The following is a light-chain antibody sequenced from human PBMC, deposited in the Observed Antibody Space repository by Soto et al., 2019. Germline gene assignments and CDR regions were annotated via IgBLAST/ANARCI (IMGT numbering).Light chain of an antibody. CDR2: DVS. CDR3: GSYTSSRTYV. CDR1: SSDVGGYNY. Sequence: QSVLTQPASASGSPGQSITISCAGTSSDVGGYNYVSWYQQHPGKAPKLMIYDVSNRPSGVSNRFSGSKSGNTASLTSSGLQAEDEADYYCGSYTSSRTYVFGTGTKLTVL. J-gene: IGLJ1*01. V-gene: IGLV2-14*01.